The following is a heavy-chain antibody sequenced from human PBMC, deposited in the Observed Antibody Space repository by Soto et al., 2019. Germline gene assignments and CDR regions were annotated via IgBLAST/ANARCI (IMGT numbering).Heavy chain of an antibody. J-gene: IGHJ5*02. CDR1: GGSISSYY. CDR3: ARAIVVVPAANNWFDP. Sequence: QVQLQESGPGLVKPSETLSLTCTVSGGSISSYYWSWIRQPPGKGLEWIGYIHYSGSTNYNPSLKSRVTISVDTSKNQFSLKLSSVTAADTAVYYCARAIVVVPAANNWFDPWGQGTLVTVSS. D-gene: IGHD2-2*01. CDR2: IHYSGST. V-gene: IGHV4-59*01.